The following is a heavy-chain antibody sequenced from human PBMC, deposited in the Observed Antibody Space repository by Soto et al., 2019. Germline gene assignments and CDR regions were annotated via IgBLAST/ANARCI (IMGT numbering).Heavy chain of an antibody. D-gene: IGHD3-9*01. CDR2: ITSKTGQI. CDR3: PSDLFAGPQLVIPWLEP. V-gene: IGHV3-21*06. Sequence: GVSRRLSGTGSGFPFSAYNINWVRQGPGKGPEWRSSITSKTGQIYYAESVKGRFTISRDNAKNSLYLEMNRLGAEDTAVYFCPSDLFAGPQLVIPWLEPWGHGTLVTV. J-gene: IGHJ5*02. CDR1: GFPFSAYN.